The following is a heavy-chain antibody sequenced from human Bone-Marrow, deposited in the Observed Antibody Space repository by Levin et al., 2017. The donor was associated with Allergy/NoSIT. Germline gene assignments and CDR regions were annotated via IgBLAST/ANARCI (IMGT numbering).Heavy chain of an antibody. Sequence: SETLSLTCTVSGDSTNNYFWSWIRQPPGKGLEWIGYISRSGSTRDNPSLRSRLSISVDTSKNHFSLKLHSVTAADTAVDSCARFFRSYHSGGYYQPNYFDYWGQGTLVTVSS. CDR3: ARFFRSYHSGGYYQPNYFDY. J-gene: IGHJ4*02. V-gene: IGHV4-59*08. CDR1: GDSTNNYF. CDR2: ISRSGST. D-gene: IGHD3-22*01.